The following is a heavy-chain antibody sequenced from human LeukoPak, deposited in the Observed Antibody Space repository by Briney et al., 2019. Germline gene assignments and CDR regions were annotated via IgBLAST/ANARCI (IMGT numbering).Heavy chain of an antibody. Sequence: ASVKVSCKASGYTFTSYGISWVRQAPGHGLEWMGWISAYNGNTNYAQKLQGRVTMTTDTSTSTAYMELRGLRSDDTAVYYCARDQYNWNLYYYMDVWGKGTTVTVSS. V-gene: IGHV1-18*01. J-gene: IGHJ6*03. CDR2: ISAYNGNT. D-gene: IGHD1-20*01. CDR1: GYTFTSYG. CDR3: ARDQYNWNLYYYMDV.